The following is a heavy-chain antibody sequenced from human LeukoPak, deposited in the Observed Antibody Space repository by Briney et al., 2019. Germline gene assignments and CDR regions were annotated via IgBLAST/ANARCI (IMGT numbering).Heavy chain of an antibody. J-gene: IGHJ5*02. V-gene: IGHV1-8*01. Sequence: GASVTVSCKASGYTFTSYDINWVGQATGQGLEGMGWMNPNSGNTGYAQKFQGRVTMTRNTSISTAYMELSSLRSEDTAVYYCVRGPERALGIAAAEDWFDPWGQGTLVTVSS. CDR2: MNPNSGNT. CDR1: GYTFTSYD. D-gene: IGHD6-13*01. CDR3: VRGPERALGIAAAEDWFDP.